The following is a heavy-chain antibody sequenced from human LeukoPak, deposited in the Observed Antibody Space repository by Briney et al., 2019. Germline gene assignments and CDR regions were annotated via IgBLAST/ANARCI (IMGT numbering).Heavy chain of an antibody. Sequence: PGGSLRLSCAASGFTFSSHAMHWVRQAPGKGLEWVAVISYDGSNKYYADSVKGRFTISRDNAKNSLYLQMNSLRDEDTAVYYCAREGSGSYFYWGQGTLVTVSS. CDR2: ISYDGSNK. V-gene: IGHV3-30-3*01. D-gene: IGHD1-26*01. CDR1: GFTFSSHA. J-gene: IGHJ4*02. CDR3: AREGSGSYFY.